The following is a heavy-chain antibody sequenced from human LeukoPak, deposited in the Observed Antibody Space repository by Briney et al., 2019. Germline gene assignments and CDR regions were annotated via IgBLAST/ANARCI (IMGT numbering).Heavy chain of an antibody. J-gene: IGHJ4*02. V-gene: IGHV1-8*01. CDR1: GYTFTSYD. D-gene: IGHD2-2*01. CDR2: MNPNSGNT. Sequence: ASVKVSCKASGYTFTSYDINWGRQATGQGLEWMGWMNPNSGNTGYAQKFQGRVTMTRNTSISTAYMELSSLRSEDTAVYYCARGVIPAAMTEFDYWGQGTLVTVSS. CDR3: ARGVIPAAMTEFDY.